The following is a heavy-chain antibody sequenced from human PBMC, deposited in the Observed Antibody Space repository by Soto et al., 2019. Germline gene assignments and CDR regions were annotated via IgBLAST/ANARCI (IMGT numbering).Heavy chain of an antibody. V-gene: IGHV3-23*01. CDR2: ISASATST. D-gene: IGHD3-10*01. CDR1: GFSFTSYA. J-gene: IGHJ4*02. Sequence: EVQLLESGGGLVQPGGSLRLSCAVSGFSFTSYAMSWVRQAPGKGLEWVSGISASATSTYYADSVKGRFTISRDISKNTLYLQMNSLRAEATAVYYCANGVGSASSQRTQFDYWGQGTLVTGSS. CDR3: ANGVGSASSQRTQFDY.